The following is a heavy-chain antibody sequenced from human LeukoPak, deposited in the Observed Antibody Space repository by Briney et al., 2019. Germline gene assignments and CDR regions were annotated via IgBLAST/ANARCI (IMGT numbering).Heavy chain of an antibody. V-gene: IGHV2-5*01. CDR3: AHRTVILPFDY. Sequence: AGPTLVNPTQTLTLTCTFSGFSLSTSGVGVGWIRQPPGKALEWLALIYWNDDRRYSPSLKSRLTITKDTTKNQVVLTMTNMDPVDTATYYCAHRTVILPFDYWGRGTLVTVSS. D-gene: IGHD4-17*01. CDR1: GFSLSTSGVG. CDR2: IYWNDDR. J-gene: IGHJ4*02.